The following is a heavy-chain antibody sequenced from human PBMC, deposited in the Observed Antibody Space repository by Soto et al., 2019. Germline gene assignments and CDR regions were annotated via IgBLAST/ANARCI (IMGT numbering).Heavy chain of an antibody. D-gene: IGHD2-21*01. V-gene: IGHV4-39*01. J-gene: IGHJ4*02. CDR2: IYYSGST. CDR3: ARHWGGGDCYGLDY. Sequence: LSLTCTVSGASISSNPYYWGWIRQPPGEGLEWIGSIYYSGSTYYNPSLKSRVTISVDTSKNQFSLKLSSVTAADTAVYYCARHWGGGDCYGLDYWGQGILVTVSS. CDR1: GASISSNPYY.